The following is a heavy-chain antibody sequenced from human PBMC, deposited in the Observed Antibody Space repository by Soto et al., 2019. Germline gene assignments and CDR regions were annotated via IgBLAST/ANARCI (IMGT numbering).Heavy chain of an antibody. CDR1: GYTFTGYY. CDR3: ARSLGYCSSTSCSNYYYYGMDV. CDR2: INPNSGGT. Sequence: ASVKVSCKASGYTFTGYYMHWVRQAPGQGLEWMGWINPNSGGTNYAQKFQGWVTMTRDTSISTAYMELSRLRSDDTAVYYCARSLGYCSSTSCSNYYYYGMDVWGQGTTVTVSS. V-gene: IGHV1-2*04. D-gene: IGHD2-2*01. J-gene: IGHJ6*02.